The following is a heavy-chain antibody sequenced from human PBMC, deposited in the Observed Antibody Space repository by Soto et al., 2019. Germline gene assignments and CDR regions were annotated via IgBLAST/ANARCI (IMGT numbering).Heavy chain of an antibody. CDR1: GHSICADY. D-gene: IGHD3-22*01. CDR2: VDASGNT. Sequence: QVQLQESGPGLVKASETLSLSCTVSGHSICADYWSWIRQPAGKRLEWIGRVDASGNTNYNPSLKSRVTMSVDTSKNQFFLKVRSVTAADTAMYFCARDVGGSVVPHWFDPWGQGALVTVSS. CDR3: ARDVGGSVVPHWFDP. V-gene: IGHV4-4*07. J-gene: IGHJ5*02.